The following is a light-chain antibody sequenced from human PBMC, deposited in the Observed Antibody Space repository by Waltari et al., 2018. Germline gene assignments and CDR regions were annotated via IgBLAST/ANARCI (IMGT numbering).Light chain of an antibody. CDR2: YKSDSDKHET. V-gene: IGLV5-45*03. CDR3: LIWHSSAYV. J-gene: IGLJ1*01. Sequence: QAVLTQPSSLSASPGASASLTCPLLRDINVANYRISWYQQKPGSPPQYLRNYKSDSDKHETQLGSGLPSRFSGSKDASANAGILLISGLQSEDEADYYCLIWHSSAYVFGTGTKVTVL. CDR1: RDINVANYR.